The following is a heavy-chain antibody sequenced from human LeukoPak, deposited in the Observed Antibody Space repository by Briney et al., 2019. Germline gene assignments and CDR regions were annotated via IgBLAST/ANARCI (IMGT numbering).Heavy chain of an antibody. CDR2: INPNSGGT. V-gene: IGHV1-2*02. D-gene: IGHD5-18*01. J-gene: IGHJ4*02. CDR3: AREGDTAMVSFDY. CDR1: GYTFTGYY. Sequence: GASVKVSCKASGYTFTGYYMHWVRQAPGQGLEWMGWINPNSGGTYYAQKFQGRVTMTRDTSISTAYMELSRLRSDDTAVYYCAREGDTAMVSFDYWGQGTLVTVSS.